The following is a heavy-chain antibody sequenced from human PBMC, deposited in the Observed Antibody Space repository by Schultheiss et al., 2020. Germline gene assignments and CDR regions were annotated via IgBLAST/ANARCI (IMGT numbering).Heavy chain of an antibody. CDR1: GGSISDYY. CDR3: ATYYGSGSYIRYYYYYGMDV. CDR2: IYSGNT. Sequence: SETLSLTCAVSGGSISDYYWTWIRQPPGKGLEWIGYIYSGNTNYNPSLKSRVTISVDTSKNQVSLKLSSVTAADTAVYYCATYYGSGSYIRYYYYYGMDVWGQGTTVTVSS. V-gene: IGHV4-59*01. D-gene: IGHD3-10*01. J-gene: IGHJ6*02.